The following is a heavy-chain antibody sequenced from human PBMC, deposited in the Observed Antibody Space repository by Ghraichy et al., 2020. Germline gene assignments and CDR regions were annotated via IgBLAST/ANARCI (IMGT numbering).Heavy chain of an antibody. D-gene: IGHD6-6*01. CDR3: AKDRSRAARPGDTDY. Sequence: GESLNISCAASGFTFDDYTMHWVRQAPGKGLEWVSLISWDGGSTYYADSVKGRFTISRDNSKNSLYLQMNSLRTEDTALYYCAKDRSRAARPGDTDYWGQGTLVTVSS. CDR2: ISWDGGST. V-gene: IGHV3-43*01. J-gene: IGHJ4*02. CDR1: GFTFDDYT.